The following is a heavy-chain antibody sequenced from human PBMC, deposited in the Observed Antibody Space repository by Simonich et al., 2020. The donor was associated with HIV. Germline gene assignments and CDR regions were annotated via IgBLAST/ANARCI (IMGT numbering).Heavy chain of an antibody. CDR1: GGSFSGYY. CDR2: INHSGSP. V-gene: IGHV4-34*01. Sequence: QVQLQQWGAGLLKPSETLSLTCAVYGGSFSGYYWIWIRQSPGKGLEWIGEINHSGSPTYNPSHKSRCTISVDTSKNHFSLKLSSVTAADTAVYYCAIAGLTMVRGVPGAFDIWGQGTMVTVSS. J-gene: IGHJ3*02. D-gene: IGHD3-10*01. CDR3: AIAGLTMVRGVPGAFDI.